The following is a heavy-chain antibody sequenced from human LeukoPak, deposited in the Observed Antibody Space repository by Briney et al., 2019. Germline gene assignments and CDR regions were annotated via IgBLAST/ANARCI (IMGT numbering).Heavy chain of an antibody. CDR3: AKDRSGTWSFDY. D-gene: IGHD3-3*01. CDR1: GFTFSTYS. CDR2: ISSTSYYI. V-gene: IGHV3-21*01. Sequence: GGSLRLSCAASGFTFSTYSMNWVRQAPGRGLEWVSSISSTSYYIYYADSVKGRFTISRDNAKNSLYLQMNSLRAEDTAVYFCAKDRSGTWSFDYWGQGALVTVSS. J-gene: IGHJ4*02.